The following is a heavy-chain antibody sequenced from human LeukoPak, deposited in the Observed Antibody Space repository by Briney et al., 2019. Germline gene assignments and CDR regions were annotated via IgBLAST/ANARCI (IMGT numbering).Heavy chain of an antibody. CDR3: AKGGHSSGWYHDY. V-gene: IGHV4-4*02. Sequence: SETLSLTCAVSGGSISSNNWWGWVRQPPGKGLEWIGEIYHSGSPNYNPSLKSRVTISVDKSRNHFSLNLSSVTAADTAVYYCAKGGHSSGWYHDYWGQGTLVTVSS. CDR2: IYHSGSP. CDR1: GGSISSNNW. D-gene: IGHD6-19*01. J-gene: IGHJ4*02.